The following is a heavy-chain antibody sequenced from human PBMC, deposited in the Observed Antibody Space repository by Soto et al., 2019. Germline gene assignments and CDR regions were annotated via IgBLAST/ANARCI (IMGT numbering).Heavy chain of an antibody. CDR2: ISYDGSNK. J-gene: IGHJ4*02. CDR3: AGFWSGYYPRPPFDY. V-gene: IGHV3-30-3*01. Sequence: QVQLVESGGGVVQPGRSLKLSCAASGFTFSSYAMHWVRQAPGKGRGWVAVISYDGSNKYYADSVKGRFTISRDNSKNTLYLQMNSLRAEDTAVYYCAGFWSGYYPRPPFDYWGQGTLVTVSS. CDR1: GFTFSSYA. D-gene: IGHD3-3*01.